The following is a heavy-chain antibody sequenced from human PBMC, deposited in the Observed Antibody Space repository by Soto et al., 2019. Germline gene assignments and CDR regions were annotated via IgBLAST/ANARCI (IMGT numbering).Heavy chain of an antibody. J-gene: IGHJ6*02. Sequence: ASVKVSCKASGYTFTGYYMHWVRQAPGQGLEWMGWINPNSGGTNYAQKFQGWVTMTRDTSISTAYMELSRLRSDDTAVYYCAKVDTAMVTHYYYYGMDVWGQGTTVTVSS. CDR1: GYTFTGYY. D-gene: IGHD5-18*01. CDR2: INPNSGGT. CDR3: AKVDTAMVTHYYYYGMDV. V-gene: IGHV1-2*04.